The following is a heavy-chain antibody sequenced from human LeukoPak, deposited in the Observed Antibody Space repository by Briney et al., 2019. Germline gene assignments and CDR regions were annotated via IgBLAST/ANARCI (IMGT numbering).Heavy chain of an antibody. CDR2: ISASGGST. CDR1: GFTFSTYA. Sequence: PGGSLRLSCAASGFTFSTYAMSWVRQAPGKGLEWVSVISASGGSTYSADSVKGRFTFSRDNSKNTLFLQINSLRAEDTAEYYCARYGGSGYMDVWGKGTTVTVSS. D-gene: IGHD4-23*01. V-gene: IGHV3-23*01. J-gene: IGHJ6*03. CDR3: ARYGGSGYMDV.